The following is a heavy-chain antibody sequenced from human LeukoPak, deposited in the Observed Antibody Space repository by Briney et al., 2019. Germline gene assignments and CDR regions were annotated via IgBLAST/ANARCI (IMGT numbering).Heavy chain of an antibody. V-gene: IGHV3-23*01. CDR2: ISNSGGST. CDR1: GFTFITYA. J-gene: IGHJ5*02. D-gene: IGHD3-10*01. Sequence: GGSLRLSCAASGFTFITYAMTWVRQAPGKGLEWVSSISNSGGSTYYADSVKGRFTISRDNSKNTLYLQMNSLRAEDTAVYYCAKDYYGSVNWFDPWGQGTLVTVSS. CDR3: AKDYYGSVNWFDP.